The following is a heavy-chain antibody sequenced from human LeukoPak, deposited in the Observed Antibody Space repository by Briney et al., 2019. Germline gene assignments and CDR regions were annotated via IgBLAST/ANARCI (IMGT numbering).Heavy chain of an antibody. CDR1: GGSISTYY. CDR2: IYNSGST. CDR3: ARGGYSYGYDDDFDY. Sequence: SETLSLTCTVSGGSISTYYWSWIRQPPGKGLEWIGYIYNSGSTNYNPSLKSRVTISVDTSKNKFSLKLSSVTAVDTAVYYCARGGYSYGYDDDFDYWGQGTLVTVSS. D-gene: IGHD5-18*01. J-gene: IGHJ4*02. V-gene: IGHV4-59*01.